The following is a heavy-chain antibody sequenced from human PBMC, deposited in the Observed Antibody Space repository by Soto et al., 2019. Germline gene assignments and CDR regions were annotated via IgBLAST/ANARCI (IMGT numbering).Heavy chain of an antibody. CDR2: IYYSGST. V-gene: IGHV4-39*01. Sequence: SETLSLTCTVSGGSISSSSYYWGWIRQPPGKGLEWIGSIYYSGSTYYNPSLKSRVTISVDTSKNQFSLKLSSVTAADTAVYYCARHYPGGYYDILTGYPGPMDVWGKGTTVTVSS. J-gene: IGHJ6*03. CDR3: ARHYPGGYYDILTGYPGPMDV. CDR1: GGSISSSSYY. D-gene: IGHD3-9*01.